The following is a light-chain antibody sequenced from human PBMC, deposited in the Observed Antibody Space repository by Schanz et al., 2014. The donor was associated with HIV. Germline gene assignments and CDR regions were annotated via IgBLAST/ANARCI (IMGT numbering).Light chain of an antibody. CDR1: TGHSNYA. J-gene: IGLJ3*02. Sequence: LVLTQSPSASASLGASVKLTCTLSTGHSNYAIAWHQQQPEKGPRFLTKLNSDGSHYKGDGIPDRFSGSSSGPERYLTISSLQSEDEADYYCQTWGSGVWVFGGGTKLTVL. CDR3: QTWGSGVWV. CDR2: LNSDGSH. V-gene: IGLV4-69*01.